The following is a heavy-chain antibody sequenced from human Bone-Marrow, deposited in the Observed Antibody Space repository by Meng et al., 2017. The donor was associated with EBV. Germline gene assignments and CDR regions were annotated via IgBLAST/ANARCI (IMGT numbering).Heavy chain of an antibody. CDR3: ATDYYYDSSCRYFDY. J-gene: IGHJ4*02. D-gene: IGHD3-22*01. V-gene: IGHV1-18*01. Sequence: QDLSVQSGAEVKTPGPSVSVSCESAGYIFSSYCISWLRAAPVRRSGLMCWSRPYNGNTTYEKKLQGRVIMTTDTSTSTSNVEMRRLTYDYTAVYYCATDYYYDSSCRYFDYWGQGTLVTVSS. CDR1: GYIFSSYC. CDR2: SRPYNGNT.